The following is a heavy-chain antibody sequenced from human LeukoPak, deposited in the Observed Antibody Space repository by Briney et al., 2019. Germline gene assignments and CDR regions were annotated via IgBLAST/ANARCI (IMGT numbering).Heavy chain of an antibody. V-gene: IGHV4-34*01. Sequence: SETLSLTCAVYGGSFSGYYWSWIRQPPGKGLEWIGEINHSGSTNYNPSLKSRVTISVDTSKNQFSLKLSSVTAADTAVYYCARRRGSGSYYYWFDPWGQGTLVTVSS. D-gene: IGHD3-10*01. J-gene: IGHJ5*02. CDR2: INHSGST. CDR1: GGSFSGYY. CDR3: ARRRGSGSYYYWFDP.